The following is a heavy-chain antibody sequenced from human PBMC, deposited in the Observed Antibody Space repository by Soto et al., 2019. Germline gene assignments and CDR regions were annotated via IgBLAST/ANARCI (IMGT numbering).Heavy chain of an antibody. J-gene: IGHJ6*02. V-gene: IGHV3-33*01. CDR3: ARDHIPLGYSSSWFWDYYGMDV. CDR1: GVMLSSDG. CDR2: IWYDGSNK. Sequence: GGSRRVSWAGSGVMLSSDGMHGVRHAPGKGLEWVAVIWYDGSNKYYADSVKGRFTISRDNSKNTLYLQMNSLRAEDTAVYYCARDHIPLGYSSSWFWDYYGMDVWGQGTTVTVSS. D-gene: IGHD6-13*01.